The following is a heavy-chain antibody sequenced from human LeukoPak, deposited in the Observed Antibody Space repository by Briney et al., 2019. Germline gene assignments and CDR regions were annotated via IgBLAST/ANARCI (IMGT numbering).Heavy chain of an antibody. J-gene: IGHJ4*02. CDR3: AREGYSYGTCASLDY. CDR2: INHSGST. Sequence: SETLSLTGAVYGGSFSGYYWSWIPQPPGKGLEWIGEINHSGSTNYNPSLKSRVTISVDTSKNQFSLKLSSVTAADTAVYYCAREGYSYGTCASLDYWGQGTLVTVSS. V-gene: IGHV4-34*01. D-gene: IGHD5-18*01. CDR1: GGSFSGYY.